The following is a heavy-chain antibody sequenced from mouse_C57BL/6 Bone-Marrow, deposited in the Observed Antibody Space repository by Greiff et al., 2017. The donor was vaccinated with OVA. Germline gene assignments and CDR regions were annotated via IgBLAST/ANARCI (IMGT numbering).Heavy chain of an antibody. J-gene: IGHJ3*01. D-gene: IGHD2-9*01. CDR3: AKSSYGYGLAY. CDR2: IYPGSGST. CDR1: GYTFTSYW. V-gene: IGHV1-55*01. Sequence: VQLQQSGAELVKPGASVKMSCKASGYTFTSYWITWVKQRPGQGLEWIGDIYPGSGSTNYNEKFKSKATLTVDTSSSTAYMQLSSLTSEDSAVYYCAKSSYGYGLAYWGQGTLVTVSA.